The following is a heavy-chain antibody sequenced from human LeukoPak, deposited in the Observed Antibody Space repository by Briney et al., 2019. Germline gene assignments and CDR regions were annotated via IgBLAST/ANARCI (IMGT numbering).Heavy chain of an antibody. CDR2: ISYDGSNK. CDR3: ARDLGSIAARPFDY. D-gene: IGHD6-6*01. J-gene: IGHJ4*02. CDR1: GFTFSSYA. V-gene: IGHV3-30-3*01. Sequence: PGGSLRLSCAASGFTFSSYAMHWVRQAPGKGLEWVAVISYDGSNKYYADSVKGRFTISRDNSKNTLYLQMNSLGAEDTAVYYCARDLGSIAARPFDYWGQGTLVTVSS.